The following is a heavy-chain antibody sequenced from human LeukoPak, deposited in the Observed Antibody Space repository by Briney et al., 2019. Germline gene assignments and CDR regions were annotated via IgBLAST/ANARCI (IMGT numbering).Heavy chain of an antibody. Sequence: PSETLSLTCSVSGASISNYFWSWLRQPAGKGREWIGRIHASASTEYNPSLKSRVTMSVDTSKNQLSLKLTYVTAADTAVYFCARDDNSIYSDDAFDIWGQGTLVTVSS. CDR3: ARDDNSIYSDDAFDI. D-gene: IGHD2/OR15-2a*01. J-gene: IGHJ3*02. CDR1: GASISNYF. V-gene: IGHV4-4*07. CDR2: IHASAST.